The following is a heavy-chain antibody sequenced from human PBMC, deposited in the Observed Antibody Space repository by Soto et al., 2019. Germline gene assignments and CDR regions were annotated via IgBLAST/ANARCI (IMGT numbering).Heavy chain of an antibody. CDR1: GFTVSSNY. D-gene: IGHD3-22*01. J-gene: IGHJ1*01. Sequence: EAQLVESGGGLIQPGGSLRLSCAASGFTVSSNYMSWVRQAPGKGLEWVSVIYSGGSTYYADSVKGRFTISRDNSKNTLYLQMSSLRAEDTAVYYCARDRVESGYPAYFPRWGQGTLVTVSS. CDR2: IYSGGST. V-gene: IGHV3-53*01. CDR3: ARDRVESGYPAYFPR.